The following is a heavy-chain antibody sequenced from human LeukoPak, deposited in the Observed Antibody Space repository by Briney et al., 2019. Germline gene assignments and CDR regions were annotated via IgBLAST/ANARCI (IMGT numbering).Heavy chain of an antibody. Sequence: GGSLRLSCAASGFTVSSYYMSWVRQAPGKGLEWVSVIYTGGSTYYADSVKGRFTISRDNSKNTLYLQMNSLRAEDTAVYYCAKDPRTTIFGVVIYPLDAFDIWGQGTMVTVSS. CDR3: AKDPRTTIFGVVIYPLDAFDI. CDR2: IYTGGST. J-gene: IGHJ3*02. CDR1: GFTVSSYY. V-gene: IGHV3-53*01. D-gene: IGHD3-3*01.